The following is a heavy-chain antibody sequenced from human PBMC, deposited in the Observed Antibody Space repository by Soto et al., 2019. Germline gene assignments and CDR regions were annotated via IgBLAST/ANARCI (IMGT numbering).Heavy chain of an antibody. D-gene: IGHD3-22*01. V-gene: IGHV3-30-3*01. CDR1: GFTFSTYT. CDR3: ARGSQYYYDGSGPLDC. CDR2: ISYDGSNN. Sequence: QVQLVESGGGVVQPGGSLRLSCAASGFTFSTYTIHWVRQAPGKGLEWVALISYDGSNNYYADSVKGRFTISRDNSKNTLDLQMTSLRAGDTAVYFCARGSQYYYDGSGPLDCWGQGTLVTVSS. J-gene: IGHJ4*02.